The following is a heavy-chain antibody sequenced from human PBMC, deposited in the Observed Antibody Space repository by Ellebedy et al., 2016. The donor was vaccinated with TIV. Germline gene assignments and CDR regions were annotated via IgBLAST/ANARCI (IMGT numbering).Heavy chain of an antibody. CDR1: GYTISGGYF. J-gene: IGHJ3*01. Sequence: MPSETLSLTCTVSGYTISGGYFWVWIRQPPGKGLEWIGSVYHRGNTYYNPSLKSRITMSVDTSKNQFSLNLSSVTAADTAVYFCARGSRPYAFDLWGHGTLVVISS. CDR3: ARGSRPYAFDL. CDR2: VYHRGNT. D-gene: IGHD6-6*01. V-gene: IGHV4-38-2*02.